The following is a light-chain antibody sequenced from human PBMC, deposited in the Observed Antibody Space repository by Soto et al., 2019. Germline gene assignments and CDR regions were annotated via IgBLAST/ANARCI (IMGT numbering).Light chain of an antibody. CDR2: GAA. Sequence: EIVLTQSPGTLSLSPGERATLSCRASQSVSSSYLAWYQQKPGQAPGLLIYGAASRATGIPDRFSGSGSGTDFTLTISRLEPEDFAVYYCQQSGSSPRTFGQGTKVEIK. CDR1: QSVSSSY. J-gene: IGKJ1*01. V-gene: IGKV3-20*01. CDR3: QQSGSSPRT.